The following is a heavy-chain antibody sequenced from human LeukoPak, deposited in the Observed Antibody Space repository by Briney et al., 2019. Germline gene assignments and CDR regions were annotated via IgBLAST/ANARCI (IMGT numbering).Heavy chain of an antibody. D-gene: IGHD4-17*01. CDR1: GGSISSGGYY. V-gene: IGHV4-30-2*01. J-gene: IGHJ3*02. CDR2: IYHSGGT. CDR3: ARVVGDYGDYRGAFDI. Sequence: SETLSLTCTVSGGSISSGGYYWSWIRQPPGKGLEWIGYIYHSGGTYYNPSLKSRVTVSVDRSKNQFSLKLSSVTAADTAVYYCARVVGDYGDYRGAFDIWGQGTMVTVSS.